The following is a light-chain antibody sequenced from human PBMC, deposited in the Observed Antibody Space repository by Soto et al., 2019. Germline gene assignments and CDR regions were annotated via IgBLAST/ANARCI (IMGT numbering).Light chain of an antibody. CDR1: QSISGW. CDR2: DVS. V-gene: IGKV1-5*01. Sequence: DIQMTQSPSTLSASVGDRVTITCRASQSISGWLAWTQQRPGKAPNLLIFDVSSLESGVPSRFSGSGYGTEFTLTISSLQPDDFATYYCQHYDSYPITFGQGTRLEIK. J-gene: IGKJ5*01. CDR3: QHYDSYPIT.